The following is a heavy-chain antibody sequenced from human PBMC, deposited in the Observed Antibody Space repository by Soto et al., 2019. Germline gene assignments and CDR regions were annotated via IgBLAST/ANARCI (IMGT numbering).Heavy chain of an antibody. CDR3: VADQGHRTSSPDY. V-gene: IGHV1-58*01. CDR1: GFTFTSSA. Sequence: ASVKVSCKASGFTFTSSAVQWVRQARGQRLEWIGWIVVGSGNTNYAQKFQERVTITRDMSTSTAYMELSSLRSEDTAVYYCVADQGHRTSSPDYWGPGTLVTLFS. J-gene: IGHJ4*02. CDR2: IVVGSGNT. D-gene: IGHD6-6*01.